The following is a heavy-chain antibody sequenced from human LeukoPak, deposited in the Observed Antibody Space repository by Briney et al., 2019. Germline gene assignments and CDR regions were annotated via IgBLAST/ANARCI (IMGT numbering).Heavy chain of an antibody. CDR2: ISHDGSNK. J-gene: IGHJ6*02. D-gene: IGHD2-2*01. V-gene: IGHV3-30*18. CDR1: GFTFSSYG. CDR3: AKDIVVVPAAPRNDYYYYGMDV. Sequence: GGSLRLSCAASGFTFSSYGMHWVRQAPGKGLEWVAVISHDGSNKYYADSVKGRFTISRDNSKNTLYLQMNSLRAEDTAVYYCAKDIVVVPAAPRNDYYYYGMDVWGQGTTVTVSS.